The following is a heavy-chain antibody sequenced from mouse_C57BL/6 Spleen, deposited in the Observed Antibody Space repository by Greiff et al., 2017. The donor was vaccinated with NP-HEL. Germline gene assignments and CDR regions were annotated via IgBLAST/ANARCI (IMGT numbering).Heavy chain of an antibody. CDR2: IDPANGNT. D-gene: IGHD2-4*01. J-gene: IGHJ3*01. CDR1: GFNIKNTY. Sequence: EVKLQESVAELVRPGASVKLSCTASGFNIKNTYMHWVKQRPEQGLEWIGRIDPANGNTKYAPKFQGKATITADTSSNTAYLQLSSLTSEDTAIYYCARMEGLRQGSWFAYWGQGTLVTVSA. CDR3: ARMEGLRQGSWFAY. V-gene: IGHV14-3*01.